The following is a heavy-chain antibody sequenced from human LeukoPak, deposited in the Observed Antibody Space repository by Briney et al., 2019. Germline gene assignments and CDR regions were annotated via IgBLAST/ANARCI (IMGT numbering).Heavy chain of an antibody. CDR3: AGGNAMDV. J-gene: IGHJ6*04. CDR1: GFPFSNSW. V-gene: IGHV3-7*03. Sequence: GGSLRLSCAVSGFPFSNSWMYWVRQAPGKGLEGVANIKKDGSGISYVESVKGRFIISRDNSRNSHYLQMNSLKVEDTAVYFCAGGNAMDVWGKGTAVTVYS. CDR2: IKKDGSGI.